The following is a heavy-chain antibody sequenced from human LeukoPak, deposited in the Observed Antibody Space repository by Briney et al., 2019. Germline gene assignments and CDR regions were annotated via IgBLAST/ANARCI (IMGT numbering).Heavy chain of an antibody. Sequence: PGGSLRLSCAASGFTFDDYGMSWVRQAPGKGLEWVSAISGSGGSTYYADSVKGRFTISRDNSKNTLYLQMNSLRAEDTAVYYCAKVGPAAPRLGFVDYWGQGTLVTVSS. V-gene: IGHV3-23*01. J-gene: IGHJ4*02. CDR2: ISGSGGST. CDR3: AKVGPAAPRLGFVDY. D-gene: IGHD2-2*01. CDR1: GFTFDDYG.